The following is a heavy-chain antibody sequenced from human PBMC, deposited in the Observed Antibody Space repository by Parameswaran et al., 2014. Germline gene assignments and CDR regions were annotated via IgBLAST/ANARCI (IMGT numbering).Heavy chain of an antibody. D-gene: IGHD6-13*01. CDR2: IYFTGTT. Sequence: WIRQPPGKGLEWIGSIYFTGTTYYNPSLKSRVMISVDTSKNQFSLKLNSLTAADTAVYYCATTKSPDIVAPGTWGQGTLVTVSS. J-gene: IGHJ4*02. V-gene: IGHV4-39*07. CDR3: ATTKSPDIVAPGT.